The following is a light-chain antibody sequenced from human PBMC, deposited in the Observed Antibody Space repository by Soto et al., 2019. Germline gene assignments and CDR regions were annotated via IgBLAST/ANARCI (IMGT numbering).Light chain of an antibody. CDR1: SSNIGSNY. J-gene: IGLJ1*01. Sequence: QSVVTQPPSASGTPGQRVTISCSGSSSNIGSNYVYWYQQLPGTAPKLLIYTNNQRPSGVLDRFSGSKSGTSASLAISGLRSEDEADYYCAAWDDSLSGYVFGTGTQLTVL. V-gene: IGLV1-47*02. CDR2: TNN. CDR3: AAWDDSLSGYV.